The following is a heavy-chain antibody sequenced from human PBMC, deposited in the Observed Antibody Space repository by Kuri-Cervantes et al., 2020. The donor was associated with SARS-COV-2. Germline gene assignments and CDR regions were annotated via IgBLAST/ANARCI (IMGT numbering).Heavy chain of an antibody. CDR3: ATRSSGYDSDSIFFDY. Sequence: GESLKISCAASGFTFSGSAMHWVRQASGKGLEWVGRIRSKANSYATAYTASVKGRFTISRDDSKNTAYLQMNSLKTEDTAVYYCATRSSGYDSDSIFFDYWGQGTRVTVSS. V-gene: IGHV3-73*01. CDR1: GFTFSGSA. D-gene: IGHD5-12*01. CDR2: IRSKANSYAT. J-gene: IGHJ4*02.